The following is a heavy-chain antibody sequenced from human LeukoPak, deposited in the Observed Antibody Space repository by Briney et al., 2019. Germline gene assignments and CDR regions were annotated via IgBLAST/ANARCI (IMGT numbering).Heavy chain of an antibody. CDR1: GFTFSSYD. CDR3: AKGHTSLAP. CDR2: ISISGRTI. J-gene: IGHJ4*02. Sequence: GGSLRLSCAASGFTFSSYDMNWVRQAPGKGLEWVSYISISGRTIYYADSVKGRFTISRDNAKNSLFLQMNSLRAEDTAVYYCAKGHTSLAPGGQGALVTVSS. V-gene: IGHV3-48*03. D-gene: IGHD5-18*01.